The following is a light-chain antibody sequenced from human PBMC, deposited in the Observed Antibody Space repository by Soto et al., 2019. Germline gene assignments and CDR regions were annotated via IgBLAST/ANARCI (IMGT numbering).Light chain of an antibody. CDR3: QSYDISPSGYV. CDR1: SSNIGADYD. CDR2: ANS. V-gene: IGLV1-40*01. J-gene: IGLJ1*01. Sequence: QSALTQPPSVSGAPGQRVTISCTGSSSNIGADYDVHWYQQLPGTAPKLLIYANSNRPSGVPDRFSASKSGTSASLAITGLQAEDEADYYCQSYDISPSGYVFGTGTKVTVL.